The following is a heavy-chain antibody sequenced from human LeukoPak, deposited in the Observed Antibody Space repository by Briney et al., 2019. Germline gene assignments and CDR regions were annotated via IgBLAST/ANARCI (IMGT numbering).Heavy chain of an antibody. D-gene: IGHD1-20*01. V-gene: IGHV3-7*01. CDR3: ARLGYNWNDGGAFDI. J-gene: IGHJ3*02. CDR2: IKQDGSEK. Sequence: GGSLRLSCAASGFTFSSYWMSWVRQAPGKGLEWVANIKQDGSEKYYVDSVKGRFTISRDNAKNSLYLQMNSLRAEDTAVYYCARLGYNWNDGGAFDIWGQGTMVTVSS. CDR1: GFTFSSYW.